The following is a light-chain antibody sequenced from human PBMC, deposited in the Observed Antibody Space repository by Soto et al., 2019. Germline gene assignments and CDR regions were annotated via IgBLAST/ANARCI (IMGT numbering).Light chain of an antibody. CDR3: QAYDSSLSAL. Sequence: QSVLTQPPSVSGAPGQRVTISCTGSSSNIGAGYDVHWYQQLPRTAPKLLIYGNSNRPSGVPDRFSGSKSGTSASLAITGLLAEDEADYYCQAYDSSLSALFGGGTKLTVL. CDR1: SSNIGAGYD. CDR2: GNS. J-gene: IGLJ3*02. V-gene: IGLV1-40*01.